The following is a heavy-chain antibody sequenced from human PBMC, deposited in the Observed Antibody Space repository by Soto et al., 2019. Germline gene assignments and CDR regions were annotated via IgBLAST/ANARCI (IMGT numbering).Heavy chain of an antibody. D-gene: IGHD2-2*01. CDR1: GFTFNDYA. CDR3: AREAGYCSGTSCYRRAFDT. Sequence: SLRLSCAAAGFTFNDYAMHWVRQAPGQGLEWVAGIDWNSGIIVYADSVQGRFTVSRDNAKNSLYLQMSALRAEDTAVYYCAREAGYCSGTSCYRRAFDTWGQGTTVTVSS. J-gene: IGHJ3*02. V-gene: IGHV3-9*01. CDR2: IDWNSGII.